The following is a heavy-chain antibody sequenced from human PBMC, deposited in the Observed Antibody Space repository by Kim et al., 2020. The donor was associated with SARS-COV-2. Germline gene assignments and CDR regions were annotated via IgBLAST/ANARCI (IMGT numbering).Heavy chain of an antibody. CDR1: GGSFSGYY. J-gene: IGHJ4*02. CDR2: INHSGST. CDR3: ARGSAAASLDY. Sequence: SETLSLTCAVYGGSFSGYYWSWIRQPPGKGLEWIGEINHSGSTNYNPSLKSRVTISVDTSKNQFSLKLSSVTAADTAVYYCARGSAAASLDYWGQGTLVTVSS. V-gene: IGHV4-34*01. D-gene: IGHD6-13*01.